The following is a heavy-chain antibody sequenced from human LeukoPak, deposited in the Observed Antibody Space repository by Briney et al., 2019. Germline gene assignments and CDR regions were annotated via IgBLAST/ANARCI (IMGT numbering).Heavy chain of an antibody. J-gene: IGHJ6*02. D-gene: IGHD5-18*01. Sequence: ASVKVSCKASGYTFTGYYMHWVRQAPGQGLEWMGWINPNSGGTNYAQKFQGRVTMTRDTSISTAYMELSRLRSVDTAVYYCATSGYSYGYYYYYGMDVWGQGTTVTVSS. V-gene: IGHV1-2*02. CDR3: ATSGYSYGYYYYYGMDV. CDR1: GYTFTGYY. CDR2: INPNSGGT.